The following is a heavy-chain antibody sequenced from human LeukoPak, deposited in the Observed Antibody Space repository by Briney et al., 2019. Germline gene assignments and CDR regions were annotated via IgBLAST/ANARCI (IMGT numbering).Heavy chain of an antibody. J-gene: IGHJ5*02. CDR2: ISSSSSYI. CDR1: GFTFSSYS. V-gene: IGHV3-21*01. D-gene: IGHD2-15*01. Sequence: PGGSLRLSCAASGFTFSSYSMNSVRQAPGKGLEWVSSISSSSSYIYYADSVKGRFTISRDNAKNSLYLQMNSLRAEDTAVYYCARGGCSGGSCYPSWGQGTLVTVSS. CDR3: ARGGCSGGSCYPS.